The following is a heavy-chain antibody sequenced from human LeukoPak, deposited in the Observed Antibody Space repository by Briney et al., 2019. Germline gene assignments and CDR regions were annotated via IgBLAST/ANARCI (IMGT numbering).Heavy chain of an antibody. CDR1: GYTFTSYD. CDR2: MNPNSGNT. CDR3: ARVSGSSGYYQAPPDY. D-gene: IGHD3-22*01. J-gene: IGHJ4*02. V-gene: IGHV1-8*01. Sequence: ASVKVSCKAAGYTFTSYDINWVRQATGQGLEWMGGMNPNSGNTGYAQKFQGRVTVTRDTSISTAYMELRSLRSEDTAVYYCARVSGSSGYYQAPPDYWGQGTLVTVSS.